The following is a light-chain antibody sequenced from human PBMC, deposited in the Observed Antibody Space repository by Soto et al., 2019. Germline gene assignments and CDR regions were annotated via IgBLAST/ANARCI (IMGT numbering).Light chain of an antibody. CDR2: GAS. CDR3: QQYNNWPWT. CDR1: QSVSSN. Sequence: VMIQRPSPLSVTKGERATLSCRASQSVSSNLAWYQQKPGQAPRLLIYGASTRATGIPARFSGSGSGTEFTLTISSLQSEDVAVYYCQQYNNWPWTFGQGTKVDI. J-gene: IGKJ1*01. V-gene: IGKV3-15*01.